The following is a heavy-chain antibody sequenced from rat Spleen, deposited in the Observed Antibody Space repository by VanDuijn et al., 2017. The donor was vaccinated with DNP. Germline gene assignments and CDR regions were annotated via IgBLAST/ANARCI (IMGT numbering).Heavy chain of an antibody. CDR3: AREETYYGYNYFDY. CDR2: INTGSGGT. V-gene: IGHV1-43*01. CDR1: GYTFTSYF. Sequence: QVQLQQSGTELAKPGSSVKISCKTSGYTFTSYFISWIKQTTGQGLDYIGYINTGSGGTNYNEKFKGKATLTVDKSSNTAFKQLSSLTPDDSAVYYCAREETYYGYNYFDYWGQGVMVTVSS. D-gene: IGHD1-6*01. J-gene: IGHJ2*01.